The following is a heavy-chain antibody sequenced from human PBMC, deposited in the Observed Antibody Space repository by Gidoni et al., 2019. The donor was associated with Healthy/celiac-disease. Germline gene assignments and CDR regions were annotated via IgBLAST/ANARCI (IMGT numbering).Heavy chain of an antibody. CDR2: IYYSGST. CDR3: ARHDDYGDYVGWFDP. CDR1: GGSLSSSSYY. V-gene: IGHV4-39*01. J-gene: IGHJ5*02. Sequence: QLQLQESGPGLVKPSETLSLTCTVSGGSLSSSSYYWGWIRQPPGKGLEWIGSIYYSGSTYYNPSLKSRVTISVDTSKNQFSLKLSSVTAADTAVYYCARHDDYGDYVGWFDPWGQGTLVTVSS. D-gene: IGHD4-17*01.